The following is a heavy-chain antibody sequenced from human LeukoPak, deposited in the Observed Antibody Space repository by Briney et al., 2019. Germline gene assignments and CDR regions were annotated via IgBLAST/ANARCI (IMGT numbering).Heavy chain of an antibody. Sequence: GASVKVSCKTSGFTFTKHGISWVRQVPGQGLEWMGWISAYNGDTCYAQKFQGRLTLTTDTSTSTAYMDLWSLRSDDTAVYYCAREHDNKVRYYNGMDVWGQGTTVTVSS. CDR1: GFTFTKHG. J-gene: IGHJ6*02. V-gene: IGHV1-18*01. CDR2: ISAYNGDT. D-gene: IGHD3-22*01. CDR3: AREHDNKVRYYNGMDV.